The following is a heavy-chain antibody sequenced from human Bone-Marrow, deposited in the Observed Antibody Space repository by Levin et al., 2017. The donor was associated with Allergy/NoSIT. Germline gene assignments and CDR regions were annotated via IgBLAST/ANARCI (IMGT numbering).Heavy chain of an antibody. V-gene: IGHV3-30*01. D-gene: IGHD3-10*01. Sequence: YADSVRGRFTISRDNPRNTLYLQMTNLRPEDTAVYYCARENYYESGVYAGAFDIWGQGTMVIVSS. CDR3: ARENYYESGVYAGAFDI. J-gene: IGHJ3*02.